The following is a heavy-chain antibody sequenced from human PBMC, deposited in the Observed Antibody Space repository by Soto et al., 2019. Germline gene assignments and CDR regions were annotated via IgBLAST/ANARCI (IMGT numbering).Heavy chain of an antibody. J-gene: IGHJ6*03. CDR3: AREGGSSGWYAYMDV. CDR1: GFTFSSYS. D-gene: IGHD6-19*01. Sequence: PGGSLRLSCAASGFTFSSYSMNWVRQAPGKGLEWVSSISSSSSYIYYADSVKGRFTISRDNAKNSLYLQMNSLRAEDTAVYYCAREGGSSGWYAYMDVWGKGTTVTVSS. V-gene: IGHV3-21*01. CDR2: ISSSSSYI.